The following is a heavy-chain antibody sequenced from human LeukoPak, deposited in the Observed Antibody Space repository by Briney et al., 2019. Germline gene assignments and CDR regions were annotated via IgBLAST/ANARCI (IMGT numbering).Heavy chain of an antibody. D-gene: IGHD6-19*01. CDR1: GFTFSSYG. CDR3: AQGAMAGTPNSPSL. CDR2: ISHGGSNK. V-gene: IGHV3-30*18. J-gene: IGHJ4*02. Sequence: GRSLRLSCAASGFTFSSYGMHWVRQAPGKGLEWVAVISHGGSNKYYADSVKGRFTIFRDNSKNTLSLQMSSLRADDTAVYYCAQGAMAGTPNSPSLWGQGTLVTVSS.